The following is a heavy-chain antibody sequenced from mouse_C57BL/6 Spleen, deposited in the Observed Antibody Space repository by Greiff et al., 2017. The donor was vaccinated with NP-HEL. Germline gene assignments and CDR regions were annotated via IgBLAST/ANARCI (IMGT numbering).Heavy chain of an antibody. V-gene: IGHV1-53*01. D-gene: IGHD1-1*01. CDR2: INPSNGGT. J-gene: IGHJ2*01. CDR1: GYTFTSYW. CDR3: ARSLGDYYGSSYCYFDY. Sequence: QVHVKQPGTELVKPGASVKLSCKASGYTFTSYWMHWVKQRPGQGLEWIGNINPSNGGTNYNEKFKSKATLTVDKSSSTAYMQLSSLTSEDSAVYYCARSLGDYYGSSYCYFDYWGQGTTLTVSS.